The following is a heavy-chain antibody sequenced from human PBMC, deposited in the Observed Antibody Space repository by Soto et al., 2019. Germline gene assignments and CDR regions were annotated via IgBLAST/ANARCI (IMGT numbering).Heavy chain of an antibody. CDR1: GGSSSSCY. Sequence: SETLSLTCTVSGGSSSSCYCSWIRQPAGKGLEWSRRSYTIGITNYNPSLKSQVTMSVDTSKNQFSLKLSSVTAARTAVYYCARKSSKAHGAFD. CDR3: ARKSSKAHGAFD. J-gene: IGHJ3*02. CDR2: SYTIGIT. V-gene: IGHV4-4*07.